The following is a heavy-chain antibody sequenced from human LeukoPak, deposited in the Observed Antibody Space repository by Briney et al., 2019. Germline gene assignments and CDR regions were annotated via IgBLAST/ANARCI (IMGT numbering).Heavy chain of an antibody. Sequence: GPVKVSCKVSGYTLTELSMHWVRQAPGKGLEWMGGFDPEDGETIYAQKFQGRVTITADESTSTAYMELSSLRSEDTAVYYCASDELVPAAIRAFDIWGQGTMVTVSS. V-gene: IGHV1-24*01. CDR1: GYTLTELS. D-gene: IGHD2-2*01. CDR3: ASDELVPAAIRAFDI. CDR2: FDPEDGET. J-gene: IGHJ3*02.